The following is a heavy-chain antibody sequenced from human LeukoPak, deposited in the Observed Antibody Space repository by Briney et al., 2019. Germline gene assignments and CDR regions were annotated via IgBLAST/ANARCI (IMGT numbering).Heavy chain of an antibody. CDR2: ISGSGGTT. J-gene: IGHJ6*04. D-gene: IGHD3-10*02. CDR3: AELGITMIGGV. Sequence: GGSLRLSCAASGFTFSNYAMSWVRQAPGKGLEWVSAISGSGGTTYYADSVKGRFTISRDNSKNTLYLQMNSLRVEDTAVYYCAELGITMIGGVWGKGTTVTISS. CDR1: GFTFSNYA. V-gene: IGHV3-23*01.